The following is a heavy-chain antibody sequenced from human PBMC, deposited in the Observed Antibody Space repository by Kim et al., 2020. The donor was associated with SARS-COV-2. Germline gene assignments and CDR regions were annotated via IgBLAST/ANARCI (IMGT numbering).Heavy chain of an antibody. CDR3: SRDTFGPEDS. D-gene: IGHD3-3*01. CDR2: T. J-gene: IGHJ5*01. Sequence: TDYADSEECRFTISKDSAKNMLFLHMNSLTVEDTAVYFCSRDTFGPEDSWGQGTLVTVSS. V-gene: IGHV3-74*01.